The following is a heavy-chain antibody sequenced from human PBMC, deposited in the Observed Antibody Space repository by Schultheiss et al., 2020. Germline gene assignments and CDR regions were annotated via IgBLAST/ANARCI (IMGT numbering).Heavy chain of an antibody. Sequence: GGSLRLSCAASGFTFSSYSMNWVRQAPGKGLEWVSYISSSSSTIYYADSVKGRFTISRDNAKDSLYLQMNSLRAEDTAVYYCARVGDSIWFGELFAYGMDVWGQGTTVTVS. CDR2: ISSSSSTI. J-gene: IGHJ6*02. D-gene: IGHD3-10*01. CDR3: ARVGDSIWFGELFAYGMDV. V-gene: IGHV3-48*01. CDR1: GFTFSSYS.